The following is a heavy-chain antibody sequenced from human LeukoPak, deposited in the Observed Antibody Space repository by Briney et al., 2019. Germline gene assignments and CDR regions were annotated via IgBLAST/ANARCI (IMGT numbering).Heavy chain of an antibody. J-gene: IGHJ4*01. CDR3: ARRGIKRGFGRTPEYSFDY. CDR1: GGSISSGSYY. V-gene: IGHV4-61*01. Sequence: PSETLSLTCTVSGGSISSGSYYGSWIRQPPGKGLEWIAYIYYSGSTNYNRSLKSRVTISVDPSKNQSSLTLRSVTAADPAVYYCARRGIKRGFGRTPEYSFDYWGHGTLVTVSS. D-gene: IGHD3-10*01. CDR2: IYYSGST.